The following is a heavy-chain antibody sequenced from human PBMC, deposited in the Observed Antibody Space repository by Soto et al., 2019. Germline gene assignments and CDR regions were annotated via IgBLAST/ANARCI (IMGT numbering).Heavy chain of an antibody. V-gene: IGHV4-59*01. D-gene: IGHD3-22*01. Sequence: QVQLQESGPGLVKPSETLSLTCTVSDGYISSYYWIWIRLPPGKGLEWIGSIYYGGSTNYNPPLKSRVTISVVTSTNQLSLQLSSLTAADTAVYYCAAERHLYDGSGYNYYYGMDVWGQGTTVTVSS. CDR3: AAERHLYDGSGYNYYYGMDV. CDR2: IYYGGST. J-gene: IGHJ6*02. CDR1: DGYISSYY.